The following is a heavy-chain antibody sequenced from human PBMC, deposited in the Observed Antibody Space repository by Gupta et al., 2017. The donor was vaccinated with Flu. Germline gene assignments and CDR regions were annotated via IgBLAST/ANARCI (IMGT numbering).Heavy chain of an antibody. CDR3: AKDWRWNYNNYGMNV. Sequence: QEQVVESGGGVVQPGRPLRLSCAAFGFCSSTYGMHWVRQAPGKGLEWVAVTSDDGSSKDYAESVRGRFTISRDNSKNTLYLQMNSLRNEDTAVYYCAKDWRWNYNNYGMNVWGQGTTVTVSS. V-gene: IGHV3-30*18. D-gene: IGHD1-7*01. J-gene: IGHJ6*02. CDR2: TSDDGSSK. CDR1: GFCSSTYG.